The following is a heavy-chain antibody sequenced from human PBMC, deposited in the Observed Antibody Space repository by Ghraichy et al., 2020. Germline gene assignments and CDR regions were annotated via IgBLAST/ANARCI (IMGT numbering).Heavy chain of an antibody. D-gene: IGHD3-16*01. V-gene: IGHV3-21*01. Sequence: GGSLRLSCSASGFTFSTYDMSWVRQAPGKGLEWVASLSGTTSHIYYADSVKGRFTISRDNAKNSLYLQMDSLRDEDTAVYYCARCLPPLRRSVDDLWGQGTLVIVSS. CDR1: GFTFSTYD. CDR2: LSGTTSHI. CDR3: ARCLPPLRRSVDDL. J-gene: IGHJ1*01.